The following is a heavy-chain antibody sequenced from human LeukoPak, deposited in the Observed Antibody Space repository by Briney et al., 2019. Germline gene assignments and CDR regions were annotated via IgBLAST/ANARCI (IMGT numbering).Heavy chain of an antibody. CDR2: ISRGGTTI. Sequence: PGGSLRLSCAASGFTFSSYEMSWVRQAPGKGLEWVSYISRGGTTIYYADSVKGRFTISRDNAKNSLYVQMNSLRAEDTAVYYCAKASVWTMVRVVSYFDEWGQGIQVTVSS. J-gene: IGHJ4*02. D-gene: IGHD3-10*01. CDR3: AKASVWTMVRVVSYFDE. V-gene: IGHV3-48*03. CDR1: GFTFSSYE.